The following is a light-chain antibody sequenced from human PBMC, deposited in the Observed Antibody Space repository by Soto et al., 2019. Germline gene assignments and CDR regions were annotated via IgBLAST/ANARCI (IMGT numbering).Light chain of an antibody. CDR3: QSYDSSLSGWV. Sequence: QSVLTQPPSVSGAPGQRVTISCTGSSSNIGAGSDIHWYQPLPGTAPKLLIYGNSNRPSAVPDRFSGSKSGTSASLAITGLQAEDEADYYCQSYDSSLSGWVFGGGTKVTVL. V-gene: IGLV1-40*01. CDR2: GNS. J-gene: IGLJ3*02. CDR1: SSNIGAGSD.